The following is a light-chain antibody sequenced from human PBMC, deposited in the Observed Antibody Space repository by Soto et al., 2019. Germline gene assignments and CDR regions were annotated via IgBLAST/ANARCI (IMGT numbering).Light chain of an antibody. J-gene: IGLJ1*01. Sequence: QSVLTQPPSASGTHGQRVTISCSGSSSNIGGSSVNWYQQLPGTAPKLLIYHGDQRPSGVPDRFSGSKSGSSASLAISGLQSEDEADYYCAAWDDSLNGRIFGTGTKVTVL. CDR1: SSNIGGSS. V-gene: IGLV1-44*01. CDR2: HGD. CDR3: AAWDDSLNGRI.